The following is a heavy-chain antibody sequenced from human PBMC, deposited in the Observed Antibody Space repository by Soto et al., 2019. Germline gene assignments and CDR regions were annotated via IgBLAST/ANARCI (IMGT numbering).Heavy chain of an antibody. D-gene: IGHD1-7*01. CDR1: GFTLGDYA. J-gene: IGHJ4*02. CDR3: ARDPPGSGTTHYFDY. V-gene: IGHV3-49*03. Sequence: PGGSLRLSCTASGFTLGDYAMSWLRQAPGKGLEWVGFIRSKAYGGTTEYAASVKGRFTISRDDSKSLAYLQMNSLKTEDTAVYYCARDPPGSGTTHYFDYWGRGTLVTVSS. CDR2: IRSKAYGGTT.